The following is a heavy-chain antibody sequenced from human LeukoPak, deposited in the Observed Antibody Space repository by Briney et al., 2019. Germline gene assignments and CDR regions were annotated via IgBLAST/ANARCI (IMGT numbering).Heavy chain of an antibody. CDR3: ARFEEARDY. J-gene: IGHJ4*02. D-gene: IGHD3-10*01. Sequence: PSQTLSLTCTVSGGSISSGSYYWSWIRQPAGKGLEWIGRIYTSGSTNYNPSLKSRVTISVDTSKNQFSLKLSSVTAADTAVYYCARFEEARDYWGQGTLVTVSS. CDR1: GGSISSGSYY. V-gene: IGHV4-61*02. CDR2: IYTSGST.